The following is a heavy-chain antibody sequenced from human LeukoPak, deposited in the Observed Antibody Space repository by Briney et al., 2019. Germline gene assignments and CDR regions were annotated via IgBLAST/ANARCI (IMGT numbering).Heavy chain of an antibody. D-gene: IGHD1-26*01. CDR2: IYSGGTT. CDR1: GFTVSSNY. V-gene: IGHV3-66*01. Sequence: GGSLRLSCAASGFTVSSNYMSWVRQAPGKGLEWVSVIYSGGTTHYADSVKGRFTISRDNSKNTLYLQMKSLETEDTAIYYCATDQWEGDFWGQGTLVTVSS. J-gene: IGHJ4*02. CDR3: ATDQWEGDF.